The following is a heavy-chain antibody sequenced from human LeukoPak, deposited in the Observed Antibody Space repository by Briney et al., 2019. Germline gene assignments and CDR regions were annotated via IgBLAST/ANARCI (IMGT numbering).Heavy chain of an antibody. CDR1: GFTFSSYS. CDR3: AREKYQLLYPPYSVAFDI. Sequence: PGGSLRLSCAASGFTFSSYSMNWVRQAPGKGLEWVANIKQDGSEKYYVDSVKGRLTISRDNAKNSLYLQMNSLRAEDTAVYYCAREKYQLLYPPYSVAFDIWGQGTMVTVSS. D-gene: IGHD2-2*02. V-gene: IGHV3-7*01. CDR2: IKQDGSEK. J-gene: IGHJ3*02.